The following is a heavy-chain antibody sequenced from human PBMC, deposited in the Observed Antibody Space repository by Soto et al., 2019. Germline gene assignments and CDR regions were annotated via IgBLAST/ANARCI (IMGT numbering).Heavy chain of an antibody. CDR2: IITLFGTS. CDR1: GGTFSSHS. Sequence: VQLMQSGAEVKKPGSSVKVSCTASGGTFSSHSINWVRQAPGQGLEWMGGIITLFGTSNYAQNFQGRVTITADQSTSTAYMELNSLTSDDTAVYYCAREVGYGDFSAAMLDWGQGTLVTVYS. CDR3: AREVGYGDFSAAMLD. V-gene: IGHV1-69*01. D-gene: IGHD2-21*02. J-gene: IGHJ4*02.